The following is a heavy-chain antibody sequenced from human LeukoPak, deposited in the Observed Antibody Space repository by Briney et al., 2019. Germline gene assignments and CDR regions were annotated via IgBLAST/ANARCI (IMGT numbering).Heavy chain of an antibody. D-gene: IGHD1-1*01. CDR3: ARDMNYNLDF. CDR2: IDIDGGT. Sequence: PPGGSLRLSCAGSGFTFSHSYMHWVRQAPGKGLVWVSRIDIDGGTGYADSVKGRFTISRDNAKNTVELQMNDLRAEDTALYYCARDMNYNLDFWGQGTLVTVSS. CDR1: GFTFSHSY. V-gene: IGHV3-74*01. J-gene: IGHJ4*02.